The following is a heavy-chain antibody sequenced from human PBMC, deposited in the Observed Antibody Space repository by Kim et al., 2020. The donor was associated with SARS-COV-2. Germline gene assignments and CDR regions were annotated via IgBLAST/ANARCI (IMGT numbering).Heavy chain of an antibody. J-gene: IGHJ4*02. D-gene: IGHD4-4*01. Sequence: ASVKVSCKASGYTFKSYPIHWLRQAPGQRLEWMGWVNAANDKTKYSQKFQCRVTITRDTSANTAYMDLSSLTSDDTAIYYCARDMNPTVYDYWGQGTLVT. CDR1: GYTFKSYP. V-gene: IGHV1-3*01. CDR2: VNAANDKT. CDR3: ARDMNPTVYDY.